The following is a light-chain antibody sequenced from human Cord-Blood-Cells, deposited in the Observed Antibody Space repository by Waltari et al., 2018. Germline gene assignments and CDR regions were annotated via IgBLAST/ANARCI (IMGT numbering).Light chain of an antibody. CDR1: SRDVGGYNH. CDR3: QAWDSSTAV. V-gene: IGLV2-11*01. CDR2: DVS. Sequence: QSALTQPRSVSASPGQSVTIPCTGTSRDVGGYNHFSCYQQHPGKAPKLMIYDVSKRPSGVPDRFAGSKSGNTATLTISGTQAMDEAGYYCQAWDSSTAVFGGGTKLTVL. J-gene: IGLJ2*01.